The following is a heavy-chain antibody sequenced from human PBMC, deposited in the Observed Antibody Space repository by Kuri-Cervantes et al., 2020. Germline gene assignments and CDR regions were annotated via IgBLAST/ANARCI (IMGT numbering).Heavy chain of an antibody. D-gene: IGHD2-2*01. V-gene: IGHV4-61*02. CDR2: IYTSGST. Sequence: SETLSLTCTVSGGSISSGSYYWSWIRQPAGKGLEWIGRIYTSGSTNYNPSLKSRVTISVDTSKNQFSLKLSSVTAADTAVYYCARHLPREYCSSTSCYPPNWFDPWGQGTLVTVSS. CDR1: GGSISSGSYY. J-gene: IGHJ5*02. CDR3: ARHLPREYCSSTSCYPPNWFDP.